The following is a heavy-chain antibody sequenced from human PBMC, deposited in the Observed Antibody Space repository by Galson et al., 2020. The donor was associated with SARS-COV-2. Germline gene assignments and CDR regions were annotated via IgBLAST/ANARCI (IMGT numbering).Heavy chain of an antibody. CDR1: GYTFTDYK. D-gene: IGHD6-13*01. V-gene: IGHV1-2*02. CDR3: ARRNTNSWRFDY. CDR2: INPNSGGT. J-gene: IGHJ4*02. Sequence: ASVKVSCKASGYTFTDYKIHWVRQVPGQGLERMGGINPNSGGTNPAQMFQGRVPMTSDTSLTTADMELSRLTSDDVAVYYCARRNTNSWRFDYWGQGTLVTVSS.